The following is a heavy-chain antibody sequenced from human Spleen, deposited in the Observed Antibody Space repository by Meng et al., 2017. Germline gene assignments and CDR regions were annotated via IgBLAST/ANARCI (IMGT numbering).Heavy chain of an antibody. CDR2: IYPGDSDT. CDR1: GYSFTSYW. J-gene: IGHJ3*02. D-gene: IGHD6-13*01. V-gene: IGHV5-51*01. CDR3: ARHTAAAGRPDAFDI. Sequence: GGSLRLSCKGSGYSFTSYWIGWVRQMPGKGLEWMGIIYPGDSDTRYSPSFQGQVTISADKSISTAYLQWSSLKASDTAMYYCARHTAAAGRPDAFDIWGQGTMVTVSS.